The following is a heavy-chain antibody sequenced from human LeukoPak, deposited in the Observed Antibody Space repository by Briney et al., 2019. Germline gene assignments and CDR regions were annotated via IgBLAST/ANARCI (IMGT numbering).Heavy chain of an antibody. Sequence: GGSLRLSCAASGFTFSSYAMSWVRQAPGKGLEWVSAISGSGGSTYYADSVKGRFTISRDNSKNTLYLQMNSLRAEDTAVYYCAKCPAMRYYDSSGLYFDYWGQGTLVTVSS. D-gene: IGHD3-22*01. J-gene: IGHJ4*02. CDR2: ISGSGGST. V-gene: IGHV3-23*01. CDR3: AKCPAMRYYDSSGLYFDY. CDR1: GFTFSSYA.